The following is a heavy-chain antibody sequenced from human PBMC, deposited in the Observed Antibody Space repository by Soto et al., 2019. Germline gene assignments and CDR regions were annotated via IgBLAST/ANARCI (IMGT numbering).Heavy chain of an antibody. CDR1: GYTLTELS. V-gene: IGHV1-24*01. Sequence: EASVKVSCKVSGYTLTELSMHWVRQAPGKGLELMGGFDSEDGETIYAQKFQGRVTMTEDTSTDTAYMELSSLRSEDTAVYYCATADYYYYMDVWGKGTTVTVSS. CDR3: ATADYYYYMDV. CDR2: FDSEDGET. J-gene: IGHJ6*03.